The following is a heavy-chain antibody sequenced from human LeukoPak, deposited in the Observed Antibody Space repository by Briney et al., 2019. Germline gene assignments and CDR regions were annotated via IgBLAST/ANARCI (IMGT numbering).Heavy chain of an antibody. CDR2: ISSGGTT. V-gene: IGHV3-23*01. J-gene: IGHJ3*02. D-gene: IGHD1-26*01. CDR1: GFTFSSDS. CDR3: AKEYSGSSYDAYDI. Sequence: GGSLRLSCAVSGFTFSSDSMVWVRQAPGKGLEWVSAISSGGTTYYADSVKGRFTISRDNSRNTLYLQMNSLRAEDTAIYYCAKEYSGSSYDAYDIWGQGIMVTVSS.